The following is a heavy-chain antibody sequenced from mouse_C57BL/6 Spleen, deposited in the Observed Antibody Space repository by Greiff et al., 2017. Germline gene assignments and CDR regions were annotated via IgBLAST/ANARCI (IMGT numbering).Heavy chain of an antibody. D-gene: IGHD2-2*01. Sequence: QVQLQQPGTELVKPGASVKLSCKASGYTFTSYWMHWVKQRPGQGLEWIGNINPSNGGTNYNEKFKSKATLTVDKSSSTAYMQLSSLTSEDSEVYYCARSTMVTTGLAYWGQGTLVTVSA. V-gene: IGHV1-53*01. J-gene: IGHJ3*01. CDR1: GYTFTSYW. CDR2: INPSNGGT. CDR3: ARSTMVTTGLAY.